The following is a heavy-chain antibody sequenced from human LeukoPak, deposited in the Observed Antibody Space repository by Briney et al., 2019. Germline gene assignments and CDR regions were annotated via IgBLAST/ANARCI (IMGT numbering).Heavy chain of an antibody. CDR3: ASQGRGGGLDY. J-gene: IGHJ4*02. D-gene: IGHD3-10*01. CDR2: ICYSGST. V-gene: IGHV4-59*01. CDR1: GGSISSYY. Sequence: SETLSLTCAVSGGSISSYYWSWIRQPPGKGLEWIGYICYSGSTNYNPSLKRRVTISVDTSKNQFSLKLSSVTAADTAVYYCASQGRGGGLDYWGQGTLVTVSS.